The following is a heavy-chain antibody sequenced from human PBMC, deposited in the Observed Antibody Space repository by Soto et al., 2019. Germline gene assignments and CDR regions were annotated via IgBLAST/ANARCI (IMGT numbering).Heavy chain of an antibody. D-gene: IGHD3-16*01. CDR1: GGSISSYY. CDR3: ARGLFGGYYGMDV. CDR2: IYYSGST. J-gene: IGHJ6*02. Sequence: SETLSLTCTVSGGSISSYYWSWIRQPPGKGLEWIGYIYYSGSTNYNPSLKSRVTISVDTSKSQFSLKLSSVTAADTAVYYCARGLFGGYYGMDVWGQGTTVTVSS. V-gene: IGHV4-59*01.